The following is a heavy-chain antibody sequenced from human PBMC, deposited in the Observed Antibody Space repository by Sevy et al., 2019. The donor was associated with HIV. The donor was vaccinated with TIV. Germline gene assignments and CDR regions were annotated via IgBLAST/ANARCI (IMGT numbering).Heavy chain of an antibody. CDR2: IWYDGSNK. CDR1: GFTFSSYG. J-gene: IGHJ6*03. Sequence: GGSLRLSCAASGFTFSSYGMHWVRQAPGKGLEWVAVIWYDGSNKYYADSVKGRFTISRDNSKNTPYLQMNSLRAEDTAVYYCARDPKGFGELHYYYYYMDVWGKGTTVTVSS. V-gene: IGHV3-33*01. D-gene: IGHD3-10*01. CDR3: ARDPKGFGELHYYYYYMDV.